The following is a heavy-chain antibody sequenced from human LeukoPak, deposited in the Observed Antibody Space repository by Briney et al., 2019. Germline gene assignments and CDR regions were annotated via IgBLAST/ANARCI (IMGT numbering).Heavy chain of an antibody. CDR2: INPNSGGT. CDR1: GYTFTGYY. D-gene: IGHD3-3*01. CDR3: ARGPERAWSGFFFSYGMDV. V-gene: IGHV1-2*02. J-gene: IGHJ6*02. Sequence: ASVKVSCKASGYTFTGYYMHWVRQAPGQGLEWMGWINPNSGGTNYAQKFQGRVTMTRDTSISTVYMELSRLRSDDTAVYYCARGPERAWSGFFFSYGMDVWGQGTTVTVSS.